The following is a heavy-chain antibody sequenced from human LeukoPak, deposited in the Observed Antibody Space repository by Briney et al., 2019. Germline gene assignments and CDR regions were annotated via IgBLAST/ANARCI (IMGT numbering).Heavy chain of an antibody. CDR1: GFTFSSYG. D-gene: IGHD3-9*01. V-gene: IGHV3-23*01. CDR3: AKNTDYDILTGYLDY. Sequence: GGSLRLSCAASGFTFSSYGMSWVRQAPGKGLEWVSAISGSGGSTYYADSVKGRFTISRDNSKNTLYLQMNSLRAEDTALYYCAKNTDYDILTGYLDYWGQGTLVTVSS. CDR2: ISGSGGST. J-gene: IGHJ4*02.